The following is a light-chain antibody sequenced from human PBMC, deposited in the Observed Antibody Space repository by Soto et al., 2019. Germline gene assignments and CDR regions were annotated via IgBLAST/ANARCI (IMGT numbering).Light chain of an antibody. V-gene: IGLV2-8*01. CDR2: EVS. Sequence: QSALTQPPSASGSPGQSVTISCTGTSSDVGGYNYVSWYQQHPGKAPKLMIYEVSKRPSGVPDRFSGSKSGNTASLTVSGLQAEDEADYYCSSYAGSNNPYVFGIG. CDR3: SSYAGSNNPYV. J-gene: IGLJ1*01. CDR1: SSDVGGYNY.